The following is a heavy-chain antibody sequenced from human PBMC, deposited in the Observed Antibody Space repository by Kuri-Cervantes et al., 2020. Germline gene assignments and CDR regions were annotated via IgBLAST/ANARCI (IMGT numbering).Heavy chain of an antibody. D-gene: IGHD3-3*01. CDR2: IIPIFGTA. V-gene: IGHV1-69*06. CDR1: GGTFSSYA. J-gene: IGHJ6*03. CDR3: ARGVRESGYIYYYYYMDV. Sequence: SVKVSCKASGGTFSSYAISWVRQAPGQGLEWMGGIIPIFGTANYAQKFQGRVTITADKSTSTAYMELSRLRSEDTAVYYCARGVRESGYIYYYYYMDVWGKGTTVTVSS.